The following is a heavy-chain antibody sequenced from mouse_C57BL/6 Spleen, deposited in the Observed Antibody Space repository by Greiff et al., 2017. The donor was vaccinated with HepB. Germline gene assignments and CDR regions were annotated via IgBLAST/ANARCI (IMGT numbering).Heavy chain of an antibody. D-gene: IGHD2-3*01. V-gene: IGHV1-20*01. CDR1: GYSFTGYF. CDR2: INPYNGDT. Sequence: VQLQQSGPELVKPGDSVKISCKASGYSFTGYFMNWVMQSHGKSLEWIGRINPYNGDTFYNQKFKGKATLTVDKSSSTAHMELRSLTSEDFAVYYCAVDGYYGFAYWGQGTLVTVSA. CDR3: AVDGYYGFAY. J-gene: IGHJ3*01.